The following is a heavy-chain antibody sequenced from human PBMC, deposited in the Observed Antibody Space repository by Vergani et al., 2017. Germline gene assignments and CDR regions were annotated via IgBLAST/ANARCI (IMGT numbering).Heavy chain of an antibody. CDR2: IYYSGST. D-gene: IGHD6-13*01. V-gene: IGHV4-59*01. CDR1: GGSISSYY. J-gene: IGHJ4*02. Sequence: QVQLQESGPGLVKPSETLSLTCTVSGGSISSYYWSWIRQPPGKGLEWIGYIYYSGSTNYNPSLKSRVTRAVDTSKNQFSLKLSSVTAAGTAVYYWARERPGGGAAAGTEGFFDYWGQGTLVTVSS. CDR3: ARERPGGGAAAGTEGFFDY.